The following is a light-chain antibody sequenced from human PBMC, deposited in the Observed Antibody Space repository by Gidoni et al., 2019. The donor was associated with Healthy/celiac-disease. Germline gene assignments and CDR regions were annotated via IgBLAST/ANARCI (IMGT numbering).Light chain of an antibody. CDR3: QQSYSTLLT. CDR2: AAS. Sequence: DIQLTQSPSSLSASVGDRVTITCRASQSISSYLNWYQQKPGKAPKLLIYAASSLQSGVPSRFSGSGAGTDFTLTISSLQPEGFATYYCQQSYSTLLTFGGGTKVEIK. CDR1: QSISSY. J-gene: IGKJ4*01. V-gene: IGKV1-39*01.